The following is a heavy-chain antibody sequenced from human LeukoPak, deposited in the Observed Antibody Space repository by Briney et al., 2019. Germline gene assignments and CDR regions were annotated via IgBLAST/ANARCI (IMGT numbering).Heavy chain of an antibody. J-gene: IGHJ6*02. D-gene: IGHD6-19*01. CDR3: AREGIAVAGSNYYYYGMDV. CDR2: ISAYNGNT. V-gene: IGHV1-18*04. Sequence: ASVKVSCKASGYTFTGYYMHWVRQAPGQGLEWMGWISAYNGNTNYAQKLQGRVTMTTDTSTSTAYMELRSLRSDDTAVYYCAREGIAVAGSNYYYYGMDVWGQGTTVTVSS. CDR1: GYTFTGYY.